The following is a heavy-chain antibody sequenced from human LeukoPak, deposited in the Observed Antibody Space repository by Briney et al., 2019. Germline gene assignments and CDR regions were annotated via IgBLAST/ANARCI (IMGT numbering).Heavy chain of an antibody. D-gene: IGHD3-10*01. V-gene: IGHV3-74*01. CDR2: INSDGNST. CDR3: ARRSYYGSGSHFDY. J-gene: IGHJ4*02. Sequence: PGGSLRLSCAASGFTFSSYWMHWVRQAPGKGLVWVSRINSDGNSTSYADSVKGRFTISRDNAKNTLYLQMNSLRAEDTAVYYCARRSYYGSGSHFDYWGQGTLVTVSS. CDR1: GFTFSSYW.